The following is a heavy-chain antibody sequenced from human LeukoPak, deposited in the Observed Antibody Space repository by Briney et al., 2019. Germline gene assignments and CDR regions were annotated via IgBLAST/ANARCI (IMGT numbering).Heavy chain of an antibody. CDR1: GYTFTTYG. CDR2: ISAYSGNT. D-gene: IGHD6-19*01. Sequence: EASVKVSCKASGYTFTTYGINWVRQAPGQGLEWMGWISAYSGNTNYAQNLQGRVTMTTDTSTSTAYMELRILRSDDTAVYYCARDSSGWYRPGYFDCWGQGTLVTVSS. CDR3: ARDSSGWYRPGYFDC. V-gene: IGHV1-18*01. J-gene: IGHJ4*02.